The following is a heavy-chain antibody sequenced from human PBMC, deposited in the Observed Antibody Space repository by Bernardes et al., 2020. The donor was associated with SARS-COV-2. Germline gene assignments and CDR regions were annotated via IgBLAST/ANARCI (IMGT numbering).Heavy chain of an antibody. CDR1: GYTFTKYG. J-gene: IGHJ6*02. V-gene: IGHV1-18*01. D-gene: IGHD2-15*01. CDR3: ARELEDTTYYGMDV. CDR2: ISTYNAST. Sequence: VPVSCKASGYTFTKYGITWVRPAPGQGLEWMGWISTYNASTYYTQKLQGRVTMTADTSTRTAYMELRSLRSDDTAVYYCARELEDTTYYGMDVWGQGTTVIVSS.